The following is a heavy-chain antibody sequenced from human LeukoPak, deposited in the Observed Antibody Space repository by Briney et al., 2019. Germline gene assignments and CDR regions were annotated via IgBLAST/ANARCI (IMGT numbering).Heavy chain of an antibody. J-gene: IGHJ4*02. Sequence: ASAKVSCKASGYTFTGYYMHWVRQAPGQGLEWMGWINPNSGGTNYAQKFQGRVTMTRDTSISTAYMELSRLRSDDTAVYYCARSAIHPYYDSSGCPGYWGQGTLVTVSS. CDR2: INPNSGGT. CDR3: ARSAIHPYYDSSGCPGY. CDR1: GYTFTGYY. V-gene: IGHV1-2*02. D-gene: IGHD3-22*01.